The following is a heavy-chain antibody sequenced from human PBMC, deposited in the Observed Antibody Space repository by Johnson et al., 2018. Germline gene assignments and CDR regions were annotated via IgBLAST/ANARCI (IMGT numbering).Heavy chain of an antibody. Sequence: VQLVESGGGLVQPGGSLRLSCAASGFTFSSYSMNWVRQAPGKGLEWVSYISSSSSTIYYADSVKGRFTISRDNAKNSLYLQMNSLRDEDTAVYYWARDLGCSSTSCHYYYYYYGMDVWGQGTTVTVSS. V-gene: IGHV3-48*02. CDR3: ARDLGCSSTSCHYYYYYYGMDV. CDR1: GFTFSSYS. CDR2: ISSSSSTI. J-gene: IGHJ6*02. D-gene: IGHD2-2*01.